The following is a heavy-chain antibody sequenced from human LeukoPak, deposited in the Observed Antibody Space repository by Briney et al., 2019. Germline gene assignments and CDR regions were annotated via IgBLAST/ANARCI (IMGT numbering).Heavy chain of an antibody. CDR3: ATRYCSSTSCQNCYYYYMDV. J-gene: IGHJ6*03. CDR1: GGTFIRYA. CDR2: IIPIFGTA. D-gene: IGHD2-2*01. V-gene: IGHV1-69*05. Sequence: ADTVSYKPSGGTFIRYAISGLRQAPARGVEWMGGIIPIFGTANYAQMFQDRVTSPTDEVTITAYMELSSLRSEDTAVYYSATRYCSSTSCQNCYYYYMDVWGKGTTVTVS.